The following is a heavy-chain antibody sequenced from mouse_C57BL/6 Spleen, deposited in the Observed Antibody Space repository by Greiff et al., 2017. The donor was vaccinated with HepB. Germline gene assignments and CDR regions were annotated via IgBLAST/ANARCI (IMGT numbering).Heavy chain of an antibody. D-gene: IGHD1-1*02. CDR3: ARVVKRGYYAMDY. Sequence: VKLMESGPELVKPGASVKISCKASGYAFSSSWMNWVKQRPGKGLEWIGRIYPGDGDTNYNGKFKGKATLTADKSSSTAYMQLSSLTSEDSAVYFCARVVKRGYYAMDYWGQGTSVTVSS. CDR1: GYAFSSSW. J-gene: IGHJ4*01. CDR2: IYPGDGDT. V-gene: IGHV1-82*01.